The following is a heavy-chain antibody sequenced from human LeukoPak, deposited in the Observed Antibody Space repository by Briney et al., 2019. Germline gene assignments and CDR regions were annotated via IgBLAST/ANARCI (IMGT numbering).Heavy chain of an antibody. CDR2: INHSGST. J-gene: IGHJ6*02. D-gene: IGHD3-22*01. CDR3: ATRAGHYYDSSGYYYYGMDV. CDR1: GGSFSGYY. Sequence: PSETLSLTCAVYGGSFSGYYWGWIRQPPGKGLEWIGEINHSGSTNYNPSLKSRVTISVDTSKKQFSLKLSSVTAADTAVCYCATRAGHYYDSSGYYYYGMDVWGQGTTVTVSS. V-gene: IGHV4-34*01.